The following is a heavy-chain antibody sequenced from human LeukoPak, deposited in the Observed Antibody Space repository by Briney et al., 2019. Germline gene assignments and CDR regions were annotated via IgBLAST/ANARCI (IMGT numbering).Heavy chain of an antibody. CDR3: PRGLDTAMVKGYHFDY. CDR2: IIPIFGTA. V-gene: IGHV1-69*05. CDR1: GGTFSSYA. J-gene: IGHJ4*02. D-gene: IGHD5-18*01. Sequence: SVKVSCKXSGGTFSSYAISWVRQAPGQGLEWMGGIIPIFGTANYSQKFQGRVTITTDESTSTAYMELSSLRSEDTAVYYCPRGLDTAMVKGYHFDYWGQGTLVTVSS.